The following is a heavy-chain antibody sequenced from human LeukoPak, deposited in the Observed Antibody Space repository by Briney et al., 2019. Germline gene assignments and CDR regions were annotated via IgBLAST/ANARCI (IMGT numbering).Heavy chain of an antibody. CDR2: ISPTGSTA. J-gene: IGHJ4*02. CDR3: ARGPNSNWSGLDF. Sequence: GGSLRLSCTASGFSFSGHWMHWARQLPGKGLVWVSRISPTGSTASYADSVKGRFTVSRDNAKNTLYLQVNDLRAEDTAVYYCARGPNSNWSGLDFWGQGTLLTVSS. D-gene: IGHD6-6*01. V-gene: IGHV3-74*01. CDR1: GFSFSGHW.